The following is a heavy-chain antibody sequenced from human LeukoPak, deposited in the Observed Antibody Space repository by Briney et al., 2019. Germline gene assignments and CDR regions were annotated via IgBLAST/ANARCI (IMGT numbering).Heavy chain of an antibody. D-gene: IGHD6-6*01. J-gene: IGHJ4*02. V-gene: IGHV3-33*06. CDR2: IWYDGSNK. Sequence: GRSLRLSCAASGFTFSSYGMHWVRQAPGKGLEWVAVIWYDGSNKYYADSVKGRFTISRDNSKSTLYLQMNSLRAEDTAVYYCAKDMGSSSWALDYWGQGTLVIVSS. CDR3: AKDMGSSSWALDY. CDR1: GFTFSSYG.